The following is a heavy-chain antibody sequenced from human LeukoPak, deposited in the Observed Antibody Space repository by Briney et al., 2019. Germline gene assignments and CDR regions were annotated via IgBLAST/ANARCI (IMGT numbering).Heavy chain of an antibody. Sequence: SETLSLTCSVSGGSIRNYFWSWIRQPAGKGLEWIGRIYTSGSTDYNPSLRSRVTMSVDTSRNQFSLRLTSMTAADTAVYYCARESYSSSYLFDFWGQGTLVTVSS. V-gene: IGHV4-4*07. D-gene: IGHD6-6*01. CDR2: IYTSGST. CDR3: ARESYSSSYLFDF. J-gene: IGHJ4*02. CDR1: GGSIRNYF.